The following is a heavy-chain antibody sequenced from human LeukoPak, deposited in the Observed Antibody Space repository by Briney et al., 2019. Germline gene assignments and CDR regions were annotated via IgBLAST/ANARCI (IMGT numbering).Heavy chain of an antibody. D-gene: IGHD1-26*01. J-gene: IGHJ3*02. CDR2: IYYSGST. CDR1: GYSISSGYY. CDR3: ARYIVSYPHDAFDI. V-gene: IGHV4-61*01. Sequence: SETLSLTCTVSGYSISSGYYWSWIRQPPGKGLEWIGNIYYSGSTSYNPSLKSRVTISVDTSKKQFSLKLSSVTAADTAFYYCARYIVSYPHDAFDIWGQGTMVTVSS.